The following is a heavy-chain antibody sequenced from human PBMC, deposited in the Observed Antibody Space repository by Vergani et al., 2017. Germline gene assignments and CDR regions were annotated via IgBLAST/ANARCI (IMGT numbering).Heavy chain of an antibody. Sequence: EVQLVESGGGLVQPGGSLRLSCAASGFTFSSYEMNWVRQAPGKGLEWVSYISSSGSTIYYADSVKGRFTISRDNAKNSLYLQMNSLRAEDTAVYYCARSSFGYSSGWYWLPRGISSPIGDYWGQGTLVTVSS. CDR3: ARSSFGYSSGWYWLPRGISSPIGDY. J-gene: IGHJ4*02. D-gene: IGHD6-19*01. V-gene: IGHV3-48*03. CDR2: ISSSGSTI. CDR1: GFTFSSYE.